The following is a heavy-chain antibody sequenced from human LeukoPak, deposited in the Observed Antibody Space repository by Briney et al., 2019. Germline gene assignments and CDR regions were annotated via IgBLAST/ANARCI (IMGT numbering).Heavy chain of an antibody. J-gene: IGHJ4*02. CDR1: GFTFSNSW. V-gene: IGHV3-21*01. D-gene: IGHD5-24*01. CDR2: ISSGSGYM. Sequence: KAGGSLRLSCAASGFTFSNSWMHWVRQAPGEGLEWISAISSGSGYMYYADSVQGRFTISRDNAKNSLYLEMNSLGVDDTAVYFCAREGPDGYKFWGQGTLVTVSS. CDR3: AREGPDGYKF.